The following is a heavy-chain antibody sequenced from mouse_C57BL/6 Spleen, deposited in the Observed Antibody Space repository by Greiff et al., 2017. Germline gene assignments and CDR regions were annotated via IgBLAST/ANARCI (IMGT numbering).Heavy chain of an antibody. CDR3: ARGGSTPGAMDY. CDR1: GYTFTSYW. J-gene: IGHJ4*01. Sequence: QVQLQQPGAELVKPGASVKMSCTASGYTFTSYWITWVKQRPGQGLEWIGDIYPGSGSTNYTEKFKSKATLTVDTSSSTAYLQLSSLTSEDSAVYYCARGGSTPGAMDYWGQGTSVTVSS. CDR2: IYPGSGST. D-gene: IGHD5-1*01. V-gene: IGHV1-55*01.